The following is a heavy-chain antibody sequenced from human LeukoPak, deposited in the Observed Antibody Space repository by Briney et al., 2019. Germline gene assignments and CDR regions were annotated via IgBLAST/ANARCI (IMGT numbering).Heavy chain of an antibody. CDR3: ARVAGTRDAFDI. CDR2: INSDGSST. Sequence: PGGSLRLSCAASGFTFSSYWMHWVRQAPGKGLVWVSRINSDGSSTSYADSVKGRFTISRDNAKNTLYLQMNSLRAEDTAVYYCARVAGTRDAFDIWGRGTMVTVSS. J-gene: IGHJ3*02. CDR1: GFTFSSYW. V-gene: IGHV3-74*01. D-gene: IGHD6-13*01.